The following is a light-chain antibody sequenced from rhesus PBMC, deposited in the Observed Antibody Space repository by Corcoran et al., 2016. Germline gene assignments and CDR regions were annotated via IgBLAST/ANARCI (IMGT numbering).Light chain of an antibody. J-gene: IGKJ2*01. Sequence: EIVMTQSPATLSLSPGERATLSCRASQSVSTYVDWYQQKPGQAPRLLIYGASTRAPGIPDRFSGRGSGTDVPLIISSLEPEDVGLYFCQQYNNWNTFGQGTKVEIK. CDR3: QQYNNWNT. CDR2: GAS. CDR1: QSVSTY. V-gene: IGKV3S9*01.